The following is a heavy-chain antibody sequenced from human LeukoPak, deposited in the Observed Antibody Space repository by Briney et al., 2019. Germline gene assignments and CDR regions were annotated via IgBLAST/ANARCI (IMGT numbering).Heavy chain of an antibody. CDR2: SYRRDTT. Sequence: GGSLRLSCAASGFSVFSNHMTWVRQAPGKGLEWVAVSYRRDTTFYADAVKGRFIISTDSSRKTVYLQMNSLRVDDTAMYYCARIYGNSTIADAFDIWGQGTMVIVSS. CDR1: GFSVFSNH. CDR3: ARIYGNSTIADAFDI. J-gene: IGHJ3*02. D-gene: IGHD2-21*01. V-gene: IGHV3-53*01.